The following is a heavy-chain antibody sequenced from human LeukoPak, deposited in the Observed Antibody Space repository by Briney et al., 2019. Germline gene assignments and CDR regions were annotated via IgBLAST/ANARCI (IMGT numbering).Heavy chain of an antibody. Sequence: PSETLSLTCTVSGASISSNTYYWGWIRQSPGKGLEWIGSIQYSGRTYYNPSLKSRVTISVDTSKNQFSLKLSSVTAADTAVYYCARTYGRRRAIGIAAAADYWGQGTLVTVSS. V-gene: IGHV4-39*07. D-gene: IGHD6-13*01. CDR3: ARTYGRRRAIGIAAAADY. CDR2: IQYSGRT. J-gene: IGHJ4*02. CDR1: GASISSNTYY.